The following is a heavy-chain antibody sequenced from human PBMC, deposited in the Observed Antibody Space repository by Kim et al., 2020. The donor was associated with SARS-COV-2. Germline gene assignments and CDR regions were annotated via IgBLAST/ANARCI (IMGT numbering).Heavy chain of an antibody. Sequence: YAASVKGRFTISRENSKNTLYLQMNSLRAEDTAVYYCAKEYGRVGAGRSYWGQGTLVTVSS. J-gene: IGHJ4*02. V-gene: IGHV3-23*01. CDR3: AKEYGRVGAGRSY. D-gene: IGHD1-26*01.